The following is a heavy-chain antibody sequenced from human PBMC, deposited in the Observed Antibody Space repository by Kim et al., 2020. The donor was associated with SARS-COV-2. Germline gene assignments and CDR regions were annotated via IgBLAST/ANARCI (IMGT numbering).Heavy chain of an antibody. CDR2: ISSSSSTI. Sequence: GGSLRLSCAASGFTFSSYSMNWVRQAPGKGLEWVSYISSSSSTIYYADSVKGRFTISRDNAKNSLYLQMNSLRDEDTAVYYCARDRHPPRGYSYGRFYYYYYGMDVWGQGTTVTVSS. J-gene: IGHJ6*02. D-gene: IGHD5-18*01. CDR1: GFTFSSYS. CDR3: ARDRHPPRGYSYGRFYYYYYGMDV. V-gene: IGHV3-48*02.